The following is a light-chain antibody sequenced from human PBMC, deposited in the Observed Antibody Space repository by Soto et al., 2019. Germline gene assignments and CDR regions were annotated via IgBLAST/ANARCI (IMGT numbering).Light chain of an antibody. CDR1: QTISGSL. CDR3: QQYGSPRT. Sequence: EIVLTQFPAALSVSPVERATLSCRASQTISGSLLAWYQHKRGQAPRLLIYGASTRATGIPDRFSGSGSGTDFTLTISRLEPEDFAVYYCQQYGSPRTFGQGTKVDIK. J-gene: IGKJ1*01. CDR2: GAS. V-gene: IGKV3-20*01.